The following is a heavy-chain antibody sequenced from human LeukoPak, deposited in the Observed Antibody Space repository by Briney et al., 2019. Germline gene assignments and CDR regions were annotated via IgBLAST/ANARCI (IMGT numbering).Heavy chain of an antibody. CDR2: ISSSSSYI. V-gene: IGHV3-21*01. Sequence: GGSLRLSCAASGFTFSIYSMNWVPQAPGKGLEWVSSISSSSSYIYYADSVKGRFTISRDNAKNSLYLQMHSLRAEDTAGYYCARDHFDRYYIDVTGKGTTVTVSS. J-gene: IGHJ6*03. D-gene: IGHD3-9*01. CDR3: ARDHFDRYYIDV. CDR1: GFTFSIYS.